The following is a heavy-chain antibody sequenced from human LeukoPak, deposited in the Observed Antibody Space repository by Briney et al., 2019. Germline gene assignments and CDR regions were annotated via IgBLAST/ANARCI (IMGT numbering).Heavy chain of an antibody. CDR3: AKYYYDSSGYYDAAPLDS. V-gene: IGHV3-23*01. CDR1: GFTFSTYA. Sequence: PGGSLRLSCAGSGFTFSTYAMSWVRQAPGKGLEWVSSISDNGYATYYADSVRGRFTISRDNSKNTVYLQMIGLRGEDTAVYFCAKYYYDSSGYYDAAPLDSWGQGTLVTVFS. J-gene: IGHJ4*02. D-gene: IGHD3-22*01. CDR2: ISDNGYAT.